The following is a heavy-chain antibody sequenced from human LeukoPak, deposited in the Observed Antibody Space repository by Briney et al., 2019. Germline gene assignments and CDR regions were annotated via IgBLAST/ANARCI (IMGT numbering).Heavy chain of an antibody. J-gene: IGHJ6*02. V-gene: IGHV3-74*01. CDR2: INSDGSST. Sequence: GGSLRLSCAASGFTFSSYWMYWVRQAPGKGLVWVSRINSDGSSTSYADSVKGRFTISRDNAKNTLYLQMNSLRAEDTAVYYCARGTGTYGMDVWGQGTTVTVSS. CDR1: GFTFSSYW. CDR3: ARGTGTYGMDV. D-gene: IGHD1-1*01.